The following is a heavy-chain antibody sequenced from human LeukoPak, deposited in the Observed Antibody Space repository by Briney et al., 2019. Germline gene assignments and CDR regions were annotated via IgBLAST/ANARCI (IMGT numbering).Heavy chain of an antibody. CDR3: ARDVYSGYDFGWFDP. CDR2: VSYSGST. J-gene: IGHJ5*02. Sequence: SETLSLTCTVSHGSISDNSYYWGWIRQPPGKGLEWIGSVSYSGSTYYNPSLKSRVTISLDTSKNQFSLKLTSMTAADTAVYYCARDVYSGYDFGWFDPWGQGTLVTVSS. D-gene: IGHD5-12*01. V-gene: IGHV4-39*07. CDR1: HGSISDNSYY.